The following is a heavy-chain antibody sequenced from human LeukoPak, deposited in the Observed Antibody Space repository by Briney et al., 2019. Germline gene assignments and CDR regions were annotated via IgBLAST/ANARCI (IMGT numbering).Heavy chain of an antibody. CDR3: AGGLKDGYNYGYYFDY. CDR1: GGSIVGYY. CDR2: IYYTGST. J-gene: IGHJ4*02. D-gene: IGHD5-24*01. V-gene: IGHV4-59*13. Sequence: PSETLSLSCSVSGGSIVGYYWTWIRRPPGKGLEWIGYIYYTGSTNYNPSLKSRVNMSVDSSKNQFSLNLNSVTAADTATYFCAGGLKDGYNYGYYFDYWGPGALVTVSS.